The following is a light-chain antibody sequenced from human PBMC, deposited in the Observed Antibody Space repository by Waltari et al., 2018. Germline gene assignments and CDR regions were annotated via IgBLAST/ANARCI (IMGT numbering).Light chain of an antibody. V-gene: IGLV1-51*01. CDR2: DNN. CDR3: GTWDSSLSAGV. CDR1: SSNIGHNY. Sequence: QSVLTQPPSVSAATGQKVTISCSGSSSNIGHNYVSWYQQLPGTAPKLLIYDNNKRPSGIPDRFSGSKSGTSATLGITGLQTGDEADYYCGTWDSSLSAGVFGGGTKLTVL. J-gene: IGLJ2*01.